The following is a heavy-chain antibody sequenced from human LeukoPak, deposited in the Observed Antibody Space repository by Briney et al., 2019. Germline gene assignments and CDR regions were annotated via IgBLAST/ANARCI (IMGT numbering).Heavy chain of an antibody. Sequence: ASVKVSCKASGCTFTDYGVTWVRQAPGQGLEWVGWISTYNGHTKYAQNLQGRVTMTTDTSTSTAYMELRSLRYDDTAVYYCARDKGAWFYYYYMDVWGKGTTVTVSS. CDR3: ARDKGAWFYYYYMDV. V-gene: IGHV1-18*01. J-gene: IGHJ6*03. D-gene: IGHD6-19*01. CDR1: GCTFTDYG. CDR2: ISTYNGHT.